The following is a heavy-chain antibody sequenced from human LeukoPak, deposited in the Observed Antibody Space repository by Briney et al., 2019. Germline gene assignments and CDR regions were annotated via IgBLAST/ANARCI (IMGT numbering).Heavy chain of an antibody. CDR1: GFNFRTYG. CDR2: IRFDGSDK. J-gene: IGHJ6*03. D-gene: IGHD6-6*01. CDR3: ARDRVAARQWGYYYYMDV. V-gene: IGHV3-30*02. Sequence: GGSLKLSCAASGFNFRTYGMHWVRQAPDKGLEWVAFIRFDGSDKYYADSVKGRFTISRDNSKNTLYLQMNSLRADDTAVYYCARDRVAARQWGYYYYMDVWGKGTTVTVSS.